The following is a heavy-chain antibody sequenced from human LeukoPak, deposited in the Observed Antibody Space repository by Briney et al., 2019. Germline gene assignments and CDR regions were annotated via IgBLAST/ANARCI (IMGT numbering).Heavy chain of an antibody. D-gene: IGHD3-10*01. CDR2: INPKNGDT. CDR3: AKDWRGYYYYMDV. Sequence: ASVKVSCKASGYTFSDHYIHRVRQAPGQGLEWMGWINPKNGDTDYSQEFQGRVTMTRDTSISTAYMELSRLRSDDTAVYYCAKDWRGYYYYMDVWGKGTTVTVSS. J-gene: IGHJ6*03. V-gene: IGHV1-2*02. CDR1: GYTFSDHY.